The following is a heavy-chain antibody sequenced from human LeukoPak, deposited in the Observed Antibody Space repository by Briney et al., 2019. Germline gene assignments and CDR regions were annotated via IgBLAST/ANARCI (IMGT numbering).Heavy chain of an antibody. Sequence: VASVNVSCKASGYTFTGYYMHWVRQAPGQGLEWMGWINPNSGGTNYAQKFQGRVTMTRDTSISTAYMELSRLRSDDTAVYYCATNYYESSGYFYILFYWGQGTLVTVSS. J-gene: IGHJ4*02. CDR2: INPNSGGT. CDR1: GYTFTGYY. V-gene: IGHV1-2*02. CDR3: ATNYYESSGYFYILFY. D-gene: IGHD3-22*01.